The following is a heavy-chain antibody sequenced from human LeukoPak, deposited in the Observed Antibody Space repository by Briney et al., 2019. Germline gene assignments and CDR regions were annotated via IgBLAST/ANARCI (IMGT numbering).Heavy chain of an antibody. J-gene: IGHJ1*01. CDR1: GFTVSSDY. CDR2: IYSGGST. CDR3: AREVNYYDSLYFQH. D-gene: IGHD3-22*01. Sequence: GGSLRLSCAASGFTVSSDYMSWVRQAPGKGPEWVSVIYSGGSTYYADSVKGRFTISRDNSKNTLYLQMNSLRAEDTAVYYCAREVNYYDSLYFQHWGQGTLVTVSS. V-gene: IGHV3-53*01.